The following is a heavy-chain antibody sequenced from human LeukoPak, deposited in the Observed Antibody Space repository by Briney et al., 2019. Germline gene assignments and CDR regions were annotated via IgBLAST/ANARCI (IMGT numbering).Heavy chain of an antibody. D-gene: IGHD6-19*01. Sequence: GGSLRLSCAASGFTFRSYAIYWVRQAPGKGLEWVSGISGSGGDTYFANSVRGRFTISRDNSKNTVFLQMDSLRAEDTAVYYCAGGLDIAVAGPGGYFDYWGQGTLVTVSS. CDR1: GFTFRSYA. V-gene: IGHV3-23*01. CDR3: AGGLDIAVAGPGGYFDY. CDR2: ISGSGGDT. J-gene: IGHJ4*02.